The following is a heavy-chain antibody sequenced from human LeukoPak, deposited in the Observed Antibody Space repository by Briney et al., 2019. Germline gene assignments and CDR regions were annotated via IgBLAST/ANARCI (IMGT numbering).Heavy chain of an antibody. V-gene: IGHV3-11*01. J-gene: IGHJ4*02. CDR2: ISSSGGTI. CDR1: GFTFSDSY. Sequence: GGSLRLSCAASGFTFSDSYMSWIRQVPGKGLEWISYISSSGGTIYYADSLKGRFTVSRDNSKNTLYLQMNNLRAEDTAVYYCAKGGCRGTCNPLAYWGQGALVTVSP. D-gene: IGHD2-15*01. CDR3: AKGGCRGTCNPLAY.